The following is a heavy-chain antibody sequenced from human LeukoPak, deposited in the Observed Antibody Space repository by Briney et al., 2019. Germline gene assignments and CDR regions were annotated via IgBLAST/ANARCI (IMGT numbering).Heavy chain of an antibody. J-gene: IGHJ3*02. Sequence: GGSLRLSCAASGFTFSDYYMTWIRQAPGKGLEWVSYISSSGGTIHYADSVKGRFTISRDNAKNSLYLQMNSLRAEDTAVYYCAISALYRNAFDIWGQGTMVTVSS. CDR2: ISSSGGTI. D-gene: IGHD3-16*01. V-gene: IGHV3-11*01. CDR1: GFTFSDYY. CDR3: AISALYRNAFDI.